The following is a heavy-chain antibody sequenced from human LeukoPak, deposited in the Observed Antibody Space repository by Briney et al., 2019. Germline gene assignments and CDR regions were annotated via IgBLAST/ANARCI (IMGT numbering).Heavy chain of an antibody. V-gene: IGHV4-39*01. CDR3: ARQKGIAAAGHDY. CDR2: IYYSGST. J-gene: IGHJ4*02. Sequence: SETLSLTXTVPVGSISISSYYWGWIRQPPGRWLEWIGSIYYSGSTYYNPSLKSRVTISVATSKNQFSLKLSTMTAADTAVYYCARQKGIAAAGHDYWGQGTLVTVSS. D-gene: IGHD6-13*01. CDR1: VGSISISSYY.